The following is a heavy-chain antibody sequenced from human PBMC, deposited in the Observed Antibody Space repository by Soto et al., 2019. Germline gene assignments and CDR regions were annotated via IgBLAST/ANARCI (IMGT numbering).Heavy chain of an antibody. D-gene: IGHD2-2*01. J-gene: IGHJ5*02. CDR3: ARYSSTAFNNWLDP. CDR1: GFTFSSYS. V-gene: IGHV3-21*01. Sequence: PGGSLRLSCAASGFTFSSYSMNWVRQAPGKGLEWVSSISSSSSYIYYADSVKGRFTISRDNAKNSLYLQMNSLRAEDTAVYYCARYSSTAFNNWLDPWGQGTLVTVSS. CDR2: ISSSSSYI.